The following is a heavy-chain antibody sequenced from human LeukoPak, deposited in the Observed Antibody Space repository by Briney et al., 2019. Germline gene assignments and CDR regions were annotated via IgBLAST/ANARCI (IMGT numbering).Heavy chain of an antibody. V-gene: IGHV1-18*01. CDR2: ISAYNGNT. Sequence: GASVKVSCKASGYTFTSYGISWVRQAPGQGLEWMGWISAYNGNTNYAQKLQGRVTMTTDTSTSTAYMELRSLRSDDTAVYYCASLRYTPEYSSSSGGYWGQGTLVTVSS. J-gene: IGHJ4*02. CDR3: ASLRYTPEYSSSSGGY. D-gene: IGHD6-6*01. CDR1: GYTFTSYG.